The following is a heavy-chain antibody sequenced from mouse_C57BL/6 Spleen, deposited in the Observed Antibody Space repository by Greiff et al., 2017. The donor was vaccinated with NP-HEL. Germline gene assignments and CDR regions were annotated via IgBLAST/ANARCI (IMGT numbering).Heavy chain of an antibody. CDR2: IHPNSGST. D-gene: IGHD1-1*01. J-gene: IGHJ1*03. CDR1: GYTFTSYW. Sequence: QVQLQQPGAELVKPGASVKLSCKASGYTFTSYWMHWVKQRPGQGLEWIGMIHPNSGSTNYNEKFKSKATLTVDKSSSTAYMQLSSLTSEDSAVYYCARRETVVATRYFDVWGTGTTVTVSS. V-gene: IGHV1-64*01. CDR3: ARRETVVATRYFDV.